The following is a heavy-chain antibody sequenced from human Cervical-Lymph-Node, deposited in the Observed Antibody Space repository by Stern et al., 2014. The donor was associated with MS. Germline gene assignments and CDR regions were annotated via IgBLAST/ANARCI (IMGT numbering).Heavy chain of an antibody. Sequence: VQLVESGADVRKPGESLKISCQASGYSFTNYWIGWVRQMPGRGLEWMGIIFPADSDTRYSPSFQDQVTISADNSISTASLQWSSLKASDTAMYYCARLSGYYGSGSFHYFDYWAQGTLVTVSS. D-gene: IGHD3-10*01. CDR1: GYSFTNYW. J-gene: IGHJ4*02. CDR3: ARLSGYYGSGSFHYFDY. V-gene: IGHV5-51*03. CDR2: IFPADSDT.